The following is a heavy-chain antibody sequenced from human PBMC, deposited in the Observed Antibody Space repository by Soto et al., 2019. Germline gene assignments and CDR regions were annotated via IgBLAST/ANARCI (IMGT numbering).Heavy chain of an antibody. Sequence: SETLSLTCAVSGYSFNSGYYWGWGRQPPGTGLERLGSVYNTGKTYYNPSFKSLVTISVDTSKNHFSLKLASVTAADTAVYYCARLLPQRGAISRVENWGQGTLVTVSS. CDR1: GYSFNSGYY. J-gene: IGHJ4*02. CDR2: VYNTGKT. V-gene: IGHV4-38-2*01. CDR3: ARLLPQRGAISRVEN. D-gene: IGHD6-25*01.